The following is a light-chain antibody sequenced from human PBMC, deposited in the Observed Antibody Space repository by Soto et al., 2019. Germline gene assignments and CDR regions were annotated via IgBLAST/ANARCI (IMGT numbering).Light chain of an antibody. V-gene: IGLV1-51*01. CDR2: DNN. J-gene: IGLJ2*01. CDR3: GTWDGSLSVGV. Sequence: QSVLTQPPSVSAAPGQKVTISCSGSSSNIGYNYVSWYQQLPGTAPKLLIYDNNKRPSGIPDRFSGSKSGTSATLGITGLQTGDEADYYCGTWDGSLSVGVFGGGTQLTVL. CDR1: SSNIGYNY.